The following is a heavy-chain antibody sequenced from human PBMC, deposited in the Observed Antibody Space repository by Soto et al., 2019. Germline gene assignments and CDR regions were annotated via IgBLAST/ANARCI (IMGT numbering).Heavy chain of an antibody. V-gene: IGHV4-31*03. Sequence: PSETLSLTCTVSGGSISSGGYYWSWIRQHPGKGLEWIGYIYYSGSTYYNPSLKSRVTISVDTSKNQFSLKLSSVTAADTAVYYCARDRPYNYDPPGGFDPWGQGTLVTVSS. CDR1: GGSISSGGYY. D-gene: IGHD3-16*01. CDR2: IYYSGST. J-gene: IGHJ5*02. CDR3: ARDRPYNYDPPGGFDP.